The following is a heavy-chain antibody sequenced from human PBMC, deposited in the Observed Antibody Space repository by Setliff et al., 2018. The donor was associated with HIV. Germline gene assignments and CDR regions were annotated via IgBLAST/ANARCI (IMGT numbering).Heavy chain of an antibody. D-gene: IGHD1-26*01. J-gene: IGHJ4*02. V-gene: IGHV7-4-1*02. Sequence: WIRQPPGKGLEWMGWINTETGNPMYAQGFTGRFVFSLDTSVSTAYLQISSLKTEDTAMYYCARVGSYWSTFDYWGQGALVTVSS. CDR2: INTETGNP. CDR3: ARVGSYWSTFDY.